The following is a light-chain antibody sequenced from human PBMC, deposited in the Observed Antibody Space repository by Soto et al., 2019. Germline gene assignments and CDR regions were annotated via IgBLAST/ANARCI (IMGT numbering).Light chain of an antibody. CDR1: QAIRND. CDR2: AAS. V-gene: IGKV1-6*01. J-gene: IGKJ1*01. Sequence: AIQMTQSPSSLSASVGDRVTITCRASQAIRNDVSWYQQKPGKAPNLLIYAASTLHSGVPGRFSGSGSGTDFTLTISSLQPEDIATYYCLQDYDLWTFGQGTKVEIK. CDR3: LQDYDLWT.